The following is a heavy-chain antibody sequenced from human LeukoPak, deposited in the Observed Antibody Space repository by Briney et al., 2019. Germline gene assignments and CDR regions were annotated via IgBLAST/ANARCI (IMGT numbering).Heavy chain of an antibody. CDR3: ARGGYCSSTSCSRTYLRNWFDP. CDR1: GGSFSGYY. CDR2: INHSGST. V-gene: IGHV4-34*01. D-gene: IGHD2-2*01. Sequence: SETLSLTCAVYGGSFSGYYWSWIRQPPGKGLEWIGEINHSGSTNYNPSLKSRVTISVDTSKNQFSLKLSSVTAADTAVYYCARGGYCSSTSCSRTYLRNWFDPWGQGTLVTVSS. J-gene: IGHJ5*02.